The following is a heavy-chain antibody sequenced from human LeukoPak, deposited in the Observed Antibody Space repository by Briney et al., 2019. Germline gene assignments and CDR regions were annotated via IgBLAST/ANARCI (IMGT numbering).Heavy chain of an antibody. J-gene: IGHJ4*02. D-gene: IGHD6-13*01. CDR2: ISGSGRTT. CDR3: AKDRSSIWGHDFDC. V-gene: IGHV3-23*01. CDR1: GFTFSSYA. Sequence: GGSLRLSCAASGFTFSSYAMNWVRQAPGKGLEWVSSISGSGRTTYYGDSVKGRFTISRDNSKNTVFLQMNSLSAEDTAVYYCAKDRSSIWGHDFDCWGQGMLVSFSS.